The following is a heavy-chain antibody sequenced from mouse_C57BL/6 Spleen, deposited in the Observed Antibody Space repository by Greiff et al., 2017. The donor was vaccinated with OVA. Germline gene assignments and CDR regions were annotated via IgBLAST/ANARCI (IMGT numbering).Heavy chain of an antibody. Sequence: EVKLMESGEGLVKPGGSLKLSCAASGFTFSSYAMSWVRQTPEKRLEWVAYISSGGDYIYYADTVKGRFTISRDNARNTLYLQMSSLKSEDTAMYYCTRVDGYFYAMDYWGQGTSVTVSS. V-gene: IGHV5-9-1*02. CDR1: GFTFSSYA. CDR3: TRVDGYFYAMDY. J-gene: IGHJ4*01. D-gene: IGHD2-3*01. CDR2: ISSGGDYI.